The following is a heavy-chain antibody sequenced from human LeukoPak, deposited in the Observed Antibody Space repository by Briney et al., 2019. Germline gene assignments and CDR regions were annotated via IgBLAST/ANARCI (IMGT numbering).Heavy chain of an antibody. Sequence: PGESLRLSCAASGFSFSSYSMNWVRQAPGKGLEWVSYISTSCSTIYYPDSVRRRFTISRDNAKNSLYLQINSLRVEDTADYFCARVSAMGDFDCWGQGTLVTVSS. V-gene: IGHV3-48*01. CDR1: GFSFSSYS. J-gene: IGHJ4*02. CDR3: ARVSAMGDFDC. CDR2: ISTSCSTI. D-gene: IGHD1-26*01.